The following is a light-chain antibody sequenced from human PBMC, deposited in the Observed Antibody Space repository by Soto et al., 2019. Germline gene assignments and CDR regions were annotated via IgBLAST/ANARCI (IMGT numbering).Light chain of an antibody. J-gene: IGKJ1*01. Sequence: DIQMTQSPSTLSASVGDRVTITCRASQSINAALNWYQQRPGKVPNLLIFAASTLQSGVPSRFSGSGSGTDFTLTINSLQPEDFATYYCQQNYNLPPWTFGQGTKVDIK. V-gene: IGKV1-39*01. CDR2: AAS. CDR1: QSINAA. CDR3: QQNYNLPPWT.